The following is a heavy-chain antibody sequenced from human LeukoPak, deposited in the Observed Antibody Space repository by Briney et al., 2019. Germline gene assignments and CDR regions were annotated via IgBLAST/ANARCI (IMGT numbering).Heavy chain of an antibody. Sequence: GGSLRLSCAASGFTFSGSAMDWVRQASGKGLEWVGRIRRKANSYAREYAASVKGRFTISRDDSKNTAYLQMNSLKTEDTAVYYCTRPGIVGATVDYWGQGTLVTVSS. CDR3: TRPGIVGATVDY. V-gene: IGHV3-73*01. D-gene: IGHD1-26*01. CDR2: IRRKANSYAR. CDR1: GFTFSGSA. J-gene: IGHJ4*02.